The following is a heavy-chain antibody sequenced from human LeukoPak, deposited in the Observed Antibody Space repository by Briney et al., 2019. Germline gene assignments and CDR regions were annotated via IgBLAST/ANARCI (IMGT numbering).Heavy chain of an antibody. CDR3: TRLRNYGSGSLTPYNWFDP. V-gene: IGHV3-73*01. Sequence: GGSLRLSCAASGFTFSGSAMHWVRQASGKGLEWVGRIRSKANSYATAYAASVKGRFTISRDDSKNTAYLQMNSLKTEDTAVYYCTRLRNYGSGSLTPYNWFDPWGQGTLVTVSS. J-gene: IGHJ5*02. CDR2: IRSKANSYAT. CDR1: GFTFSGSA. D-gene: IGHD3-10*01.